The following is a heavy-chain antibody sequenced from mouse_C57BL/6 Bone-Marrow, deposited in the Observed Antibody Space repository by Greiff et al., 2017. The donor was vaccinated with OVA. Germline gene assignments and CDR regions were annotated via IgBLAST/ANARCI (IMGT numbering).Heavy chain of an antibody. D-gene: IGHD2-1*01. CDR2: IAPSSIYT. CDR3: AYGNPYYYAMDY. V-gene: IGHV1-69*01. J-gene: IGHJ4*01. CDR1: FSPFPPSF. Sequence: LSSTSSFSPFPPSFLPFFPPRPFPFLSFLFSIAPSSIYTNYNQKFNFKSTLTVDKSSSTAYMQLSSLTSEDSAVYYCAYGNPYYYAMDYWGQGTSVTVSS.